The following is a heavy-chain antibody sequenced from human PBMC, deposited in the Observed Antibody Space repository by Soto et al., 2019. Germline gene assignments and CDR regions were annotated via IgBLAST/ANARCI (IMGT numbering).Heavy chain of an antibody. V-gene: IGHV5-51*01. D-gene: IGHD2-2*02. J-gene: IGHJ6*02. CDR3: ARHGNCISTCCNMGYYYYYGMVV. CDR2: IYPGDSDT. CDR1: GYSFTSYW. Sequence: PGESLKISCKGSGYSFTSYWIGWVRQMPGKGLEWMGIIYPGDSDTRYSPSFQGQVTISADKSISTAYLQWSSLKASDTAMYYCARHGNCISTCCNMGYYYYYGMVVWGQGTTVTASS.